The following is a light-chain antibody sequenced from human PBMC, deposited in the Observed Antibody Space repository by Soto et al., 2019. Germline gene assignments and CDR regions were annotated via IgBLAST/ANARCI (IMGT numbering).Light chain of an antibody. V-gene: IGKV1-5*01. J-gene: IGKJ1*01. Sequence: TQMTQSPSTLSATAGDRVTITCRASQSISSWLAWYQHKPGKAPKLLIYDASNLDSGVPSRFSGSGSGTEFSLTISNLQPDDCATYYCQQYENYWTLGQGTKVDSK. CDR1: QSISSW. CDR2: DAS. CDR3: QQYENYWT.